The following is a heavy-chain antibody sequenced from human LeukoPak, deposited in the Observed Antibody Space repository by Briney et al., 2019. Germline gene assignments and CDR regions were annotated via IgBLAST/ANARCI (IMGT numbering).Heavy chain of an antibody. V-gene: IGHV3-23*01. J-gene: IGHJ4*02. Sequence: EGSLRLSCAASGFAFDTYGMTWARQAPGKGLEWVSSISGSGYNTYYADSVKGRFTISRDNSKNTLYLQMNGLRAEDTAIYYCATSTTSFDYWGQGTLVTVSS. CDR3: ATSTTSFDY. CDR1: GFAFDTYG. CDR2: ISGSGYNT.